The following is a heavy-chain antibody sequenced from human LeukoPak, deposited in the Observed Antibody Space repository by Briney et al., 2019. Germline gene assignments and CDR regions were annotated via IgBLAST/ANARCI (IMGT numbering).Heavy chain of an antibody. CDR1: GFTFSSYA. D-gene: IGHD5-18*01. V-gene: IGHV3-30-3*01. Sequence: GGSLRLSCAASGFTFSSYAMHWVRQAPGKGLERVAVISYDGSNKYYADSVKGRFTISRDNSKNTLYLQMNSLRAEDTAVYYCAREGYSYGDAFDYWGQGTLVTVSS. J-gene: IGHJ4*02. CDR2: ISYDGSNK. CDR3: AREGYSYGDAFDY.